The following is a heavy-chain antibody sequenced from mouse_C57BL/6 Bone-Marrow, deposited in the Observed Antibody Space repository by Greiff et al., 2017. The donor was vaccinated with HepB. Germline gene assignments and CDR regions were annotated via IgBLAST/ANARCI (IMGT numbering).Heavy chain of an antibody. CDR2: FHPNSGST. CDR3: ARGFITTVVADY. J-gene: IGHJ2*01. CDR1: GYTFTSYW. D-gene: IGHD1-1*01. Sequence: QVQLQQPGAELVKPGASVKLSCKASGYTFTSYWMHWVKQRPGQGLEWIGMFHPNSGSTNYNEKFKSKATLTVDKSSSTAYMQLSSLTSEDSAVYYCARGFITTVVADYWGQGTTLTVSS. V-gene: IGHV1-64*01.